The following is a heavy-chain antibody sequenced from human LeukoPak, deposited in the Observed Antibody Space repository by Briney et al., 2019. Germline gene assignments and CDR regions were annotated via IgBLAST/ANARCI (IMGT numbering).Heavy chain of an antibody. J-gene: IGHJ5*02. Sequence: ASVKVSCKASGYTFNTYGITWVRQAPGQGLEWMGVVNPSGGGTSYSQMFQGRLTMTRDMSTSTVYMELSSLRSEDTAVYYCTRTLGAVADSRYWFDPWGQGTLVTVSS. CDR2: VNPSGGGT. D-gene: IGHD3-16*01. V-gene: IGHV1-46*02. CDR1: GYTFNTYG. CDR3: TRTLGAVADSRYWFDP.